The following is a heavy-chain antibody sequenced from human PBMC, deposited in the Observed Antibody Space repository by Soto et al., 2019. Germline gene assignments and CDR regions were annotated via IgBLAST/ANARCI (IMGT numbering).Heavy chain of an antibody. J-gene: IGHJ4*02. CDR2: IGSDGRST. D-gene: IGHD4-4*01. V-gene: IGHV3-74*01. Sequence: EVQLVESGGGLVQPGGSLRLSCAASGFTFRSYWMHLVRQVPGKGLVWVSRIGSDGRSTNYADSVKGRFTISRDNAKNTLYLQMNSLRAEDTAVYYCARDVSNSVDYWGQGTLVTVSS. CDR3: ARDVSNSVDY. CDR1: GFTFRSYW.